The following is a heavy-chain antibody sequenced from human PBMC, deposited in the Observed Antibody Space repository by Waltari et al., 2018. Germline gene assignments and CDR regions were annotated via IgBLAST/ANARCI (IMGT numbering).Heavy chain of an antibody. Sequence: QVQLQQWGAGLLKPSETLSLTCAVYGGSFSGYYWSWIRQPPGKGLEWIGEINHSGSTNYNPSLKSRVTISVDTSKNQFSLKLSSVTAADTAVYYCARVSPEDCSGGSCPSSDYWGQGTLVTVSS. V-gene: IGHV4-34*01. J-gene: IGHJ4*02. CDR1: GGSFSGYY. CDR3: ARVSPEDCSGGSCPSSDY. CDR2: INHSGST. D-gene: IGHD2-15*01.